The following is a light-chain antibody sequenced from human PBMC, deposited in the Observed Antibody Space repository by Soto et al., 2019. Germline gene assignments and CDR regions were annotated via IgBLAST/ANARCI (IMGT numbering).Light chain of an antibody. Sequence: IQMTQSPSSLSASVGDTVTITCRASQSISTYLNWYQQKQGKAPKXLIYDASTLRSGVPSRFSGRGSGTDVTITISRLQHEDGTTYYSQHRSSFTRTFGEGTRLDIK. J-gene: IGKJ5*01. CDR1: QSISTY. CDR2: DAS. V-gene: IGKV1-39*01. CDR3: QHRSSFTRT.